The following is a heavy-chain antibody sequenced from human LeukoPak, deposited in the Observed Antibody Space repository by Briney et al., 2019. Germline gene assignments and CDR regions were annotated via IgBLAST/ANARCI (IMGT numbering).Heavy chain of an antibody. CDR1: GFTFNIYG. J-gene: IGHJ4*02. CDR3: ARDDGWLRFGY. V-gene: IGHV3-23*01. D-gene: IGHD5-12*01. Sequence: PGGSLRLSCAASGFTFNIYGMNWVRQAPGKGLEWVSGIGPGGHMTYYAESVKGRFTISRDDSKNTLSLQMSSLRAADTAVYYCARDDGWLRFGYWGQGTLVTVSS. CDR2: IGPGGHMT.